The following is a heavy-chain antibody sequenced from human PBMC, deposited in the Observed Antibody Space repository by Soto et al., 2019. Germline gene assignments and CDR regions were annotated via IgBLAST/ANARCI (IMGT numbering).Heavy chain of an antibody. CDR2: IIPNLGIA. V-gene: IGHV1-69*08. CDR1: GGTFGSYT. D-gene: IGHD5-18*01. Sequence: QVQLVQSGAEVKKPGSSVKVSCKASGGTFGSYTISWVRQAPGQGLEWMGRIIPNLGIANYAQKFQGRVTITADKSTSTAYMELSSLRSEDTAVYYCARDYSYGRTNYWGQGTLVTVSS. J-gene: IGHJ4*02. CDR3: ARDYSYGRTNY.